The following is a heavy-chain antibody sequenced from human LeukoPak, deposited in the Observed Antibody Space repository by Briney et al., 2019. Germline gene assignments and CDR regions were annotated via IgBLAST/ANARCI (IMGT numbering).Heavy chain of an antibody. CDR1: GYTFTSYY. V-gene: IGHV1-46*01. J-gene: IGHJ4*02. Sequence: EASVKVSCKASGYTFTSYYMHWVRQAPGQGLEWMGLINPSGGSTSYAQKFQGRVTMTRDTSTSTVYMELSSLRSEDTAVYYCAKGDCSGGSCPGVDYWGQGTLVTVSS. CDR2: INPSGGST. D-gene: IGHD2-15*01. CDR3: AKGDCSGGSCPGVDY.